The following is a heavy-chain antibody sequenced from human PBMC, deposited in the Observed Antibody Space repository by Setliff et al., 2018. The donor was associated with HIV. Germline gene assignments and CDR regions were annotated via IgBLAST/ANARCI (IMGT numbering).Heavy chain of an antibody. CDR1: GFTFSSYA. Sequence: GGSLRLSCAASGFTFSSYAMSWVRQAPGKGLEWVSRINSDGSSISYADSVKGRFTISRDNAKNTLYLQMNSLRGEDTAVYYCTRHSDWYGNDAFDIWGQGTRVTVSS. D-gene: IGHD6-19*01. CDR3: TRHSDWYGNDAFDI. V-gene: IGHV3-74*01. CDR2: INSDGSSI. J-gene: IGHJ3*02.